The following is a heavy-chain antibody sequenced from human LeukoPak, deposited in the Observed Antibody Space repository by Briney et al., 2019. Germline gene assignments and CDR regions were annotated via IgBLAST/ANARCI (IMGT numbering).Heavy chain of an antibody. V-gene: IGHV3-43*01. CDR3: AKDLSIAARWGFDY. Sequence: PGGSLRLSCAASGFTFDDYTMHWVRQAPGKGLEWVSLISWDGGSTYYADSVKGRFTISRDNSKNSLYLQMNSLRTEDTALYYCAKDLSIAARWGFDYRGQGTLVTVSS. CDR2: ISWDGGST. D-gene: IGHD6-6*01. CDR1: GFTFDDYT. J-gene: IGHJ4*02.